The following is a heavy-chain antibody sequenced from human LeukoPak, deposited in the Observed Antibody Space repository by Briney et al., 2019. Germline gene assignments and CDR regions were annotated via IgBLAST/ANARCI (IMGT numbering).Heavy chain of an antibody. CDR1: GGSISSSRDY. J-gene: IGHJ5*02. D-gene: IGHD6-13*01. Sequence: SETLSLTCTVSGGSISSSRDYWAWLRQPPGKGLEWIANIYYSGSTYYSPSLKSRVTISVDTSKNQFSLKLSSVTAADTAVYYCARAYSSSWYFNWFDPWGQGTLVTVSS. CDR2: IYYSGST. V-gene: IGHV4-39*01. CDR3: ARAYSSSWYFNWFDP.